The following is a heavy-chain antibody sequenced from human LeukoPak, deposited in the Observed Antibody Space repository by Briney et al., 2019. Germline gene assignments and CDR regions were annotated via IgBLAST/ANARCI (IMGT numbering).Heavy chain of an antibody. CDR3: ARDARSLRYPPVGDY. CDR2: INPSDGST. CDR1: GYTFTSYY. D-gene: IGHD3-9*01. Sequence: ASVKVSCKASGYTFTSYYMHWVRQAPGQGLEWMGIINPSDGSTSYAQKFQGRVTVTRDTSTSTVYMELSSLRSDDTAVYYCARDARSLRYPPVGDYWGQGTLVTVSS. J-gene: IGHJ4*02. V-gene: IGHV1-46*01.